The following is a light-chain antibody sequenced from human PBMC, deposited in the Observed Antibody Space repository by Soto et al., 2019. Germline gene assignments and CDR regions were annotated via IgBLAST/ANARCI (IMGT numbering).Light chain of an antibody. CDR3: QQYGMSPPLT. CDR1: QSVSNNY. V-gene: IGKV3-20*01. Sequence: EILLTQSPGILSLSPGERASLSCRASQSVSNNYLAWYQHKPGQAPRLLIYSASTRATGIPDRFSGSGSGTDFTLTISRLEPEDFAVYYGQQYGMSPPLTFGPGTKVDIK. J-gene: IGKJ3*01. CDR2: SAS.